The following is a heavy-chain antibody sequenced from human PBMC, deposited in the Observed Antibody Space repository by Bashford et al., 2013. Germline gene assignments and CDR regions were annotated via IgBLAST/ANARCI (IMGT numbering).Heavy chain of an antibody. Sequence: ASVKVSCKASGYTFTSYDINWVRQATGQGLEWMGWMNPNSGNTGYAQKFQGRVTMTRNTSISTAYMELSSLRSEDTAVYYCARGPYCSGGSCYSRNAFDIWGQGTMVTVS. J-gene: IGHJ3*02. D-gene: IGHD2-15*01. CDR2: MNPNSGNT. CDR1: GYTFTSYD. CDR3: ARGPYCSGGSCYSRNAFDI. V-gene: IGHV1-8*01.